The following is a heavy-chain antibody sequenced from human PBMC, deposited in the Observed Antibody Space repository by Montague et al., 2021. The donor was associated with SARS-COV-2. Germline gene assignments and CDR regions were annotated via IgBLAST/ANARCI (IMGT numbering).Heavy chain of an antibody. CDR2: IYTSGST. J-gene: IGHJ6*02. CDR3: ARSIAVAGKEWYYYYGMDV. CDR1: GGSISSYY. D-gene: IGHD6-19*01. V-gene: IGHV4-4*07. Sequence: SETLSLTCTVSGGSISSYYWSWIRQPAGKGQEWIGRIYTSGSTNYNPSLKSRVTMSVDTSKNQFSLKLSSVTAADTAVYYCARSIAVAGKEWYYYYGMDVWGQGTTVTVSS.